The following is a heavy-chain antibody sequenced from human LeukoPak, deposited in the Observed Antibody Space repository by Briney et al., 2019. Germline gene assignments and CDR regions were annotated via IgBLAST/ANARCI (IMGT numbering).Heavy chain of an antibody. CDR3: ARAPGWGNFDY. J-gene: IGHJ4*02. V-gene: IGHV3-53*01. D-gene: IGHD6-19*01. Sequence: PGGSLRLSCAASDFSFSNYGMHWVRQAPGKGLEWVSIIYGGGTTYYADSVKGRFTISRDSSKNTLYLQMNSLRAEDTAVYYCARAPGWGNFDYWGQGTLVTVSS. CDR2: IYGGGTT. CDR1: DFSFSNYG.